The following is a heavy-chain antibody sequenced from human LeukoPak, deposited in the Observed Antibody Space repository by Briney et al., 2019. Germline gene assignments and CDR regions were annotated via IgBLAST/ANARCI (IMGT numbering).Heavy chain of an antibody. CDR2: INHSGST. Sequence: SETLSLTCAVYGGSFSGYYWRWIRQPPGKGLEWIGEINHSGSTKYNPSLKSRVTISVDTSKNQFSLELSSVTAADTAVYYCARRSGAQVGPPGDYYFYYMDVWGKGTTVTVSS. CDR3: ARRSGAQVGPPGDYYFYYMDV. V-gene: IGHV4-34*01. J-gene: IGHJ6*03. D-gene: IGHD3-10*01. CDR1: GGSFSGYY.